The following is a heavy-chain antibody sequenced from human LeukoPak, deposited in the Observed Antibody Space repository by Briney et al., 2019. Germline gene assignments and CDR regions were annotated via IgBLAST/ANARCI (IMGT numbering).Heavy chain of an antibody. CDR3: ARDDSEDY. CDR1: GFTFSSYA. Sequence: PGGSLSLSCAASGFTFSSYAMNWVRQAPGKGLEWVSSISSSSSYMYYAGSLKGRFTISRDNAKNSLYLQMNSLGAEDTAVYYCARDDSEDYWGQGTLVTVSS. CDR2: ISSSSSYM. V-gene: IGHV3-21*01. J-gene: IGHJ4*02. D-gene: IGHD5-18*01.